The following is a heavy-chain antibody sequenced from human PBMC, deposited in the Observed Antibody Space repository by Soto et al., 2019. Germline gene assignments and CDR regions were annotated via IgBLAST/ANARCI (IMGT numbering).Heavy chain of an antibody. D-gene: IGHD3-10*01. CDR2: ISYDGRNK. CDR3: ARGEGGYYGSWSYIHPPNAFDF. Sequence: PGGSLRLSCAASGFTFSSYSMHVVRQAPGKGLEWVADISYDGRNKYYADSVKGRFTISRDNSKNTLYLQRNSLRAEDTAVYYGARGEGGYYGSWSYIHPPNAFDFWGQWTMVPV. J-gene: IGHJ3*01. V-gene: IGHV3-30*04. CDR1: GFTFSSYS.